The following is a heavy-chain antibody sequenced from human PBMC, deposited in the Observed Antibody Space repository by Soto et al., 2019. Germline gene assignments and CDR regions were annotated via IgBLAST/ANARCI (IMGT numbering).Heavy chain of an antibody. J-gene: IGHJ4*02. CDR1: GYTFTRSG. V-gene: IGHV1-18*01. CDR2: ISTYNGDT. Sequence: ASVKVSCKASGYTFTRSGISWVRQAPGQGLEWMGWISTYNGDTNYAQTYQGRVTMTTDTSTSTVHMEVRSLRSDDTATYYCAHRGNMYGNWDWGYFDYWGQGAQVTVSS. D-gene: IGHD7-27*01. CDR3: AHRGNMYGNWDWGYFDY.